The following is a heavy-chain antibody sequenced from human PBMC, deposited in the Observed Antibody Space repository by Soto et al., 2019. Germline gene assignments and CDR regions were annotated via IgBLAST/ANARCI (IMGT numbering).Heavy chain of an antibody. CDR3: AKERDNGADHYYFDS. CDR1: GFTFSSYA. J-gene: IGHJ4*02. CDR2: ISGSGDSI. Sequence: ESLRLACAASGFTFSSYAMSCFRQPAFKWREWVSSISGSGDSIYYADSVKGRFTSSSDQYKNTLYLQIHSLRAEDTAVYFCAKERDNGADHYYFDSWGQGTPVTVSS. D-gene: IGHD2-8*01. V-gene: IGHV3-23*01.